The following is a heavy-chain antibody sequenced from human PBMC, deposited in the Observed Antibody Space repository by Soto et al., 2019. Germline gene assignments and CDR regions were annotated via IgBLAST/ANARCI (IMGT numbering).Heavy chain of an antibody. Sequence: QVQLVESGGGVVQPGRSLRLSCAASGFTFSSYGMHWVRQAPGKGLEWVAVIWYDGSNKYYADSVKGRFTISRDNSKNTLYLQMNSLRAEDTAVYYCARDPYPTGYSSRSDYWGQGTLVTVSS. CDR1: GFTFSSYG. D-gene: IGHD6-19*01. J-gene: IGHJ4*02. CDR2: IWYDGSNK. V-gene: IGHV3-33*01. CDR3: ARDPYPTGYSSRSDY.